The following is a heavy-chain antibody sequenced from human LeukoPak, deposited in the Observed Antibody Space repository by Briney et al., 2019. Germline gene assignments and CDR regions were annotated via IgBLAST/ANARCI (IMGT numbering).Heavy chain of an antibody. CDR1: GFTFSSYA. D-gene: IGHD6-19*01. Sequence: GGSLRLSCAASGFTFSSYAMSWVRQAPGKGLEWVSAISGSGGSTYYADSVKGRFTISRDNSKNTPYLQMNSLRAEDTAVYYCAKATVAGNLYFDYWGQGTLVTVSP. V-gene: IGHV3-23*01. CDR3: AKATVAGNLYFDY. J-gene: IGHJ4*02. CDR2: ISGSGGST.